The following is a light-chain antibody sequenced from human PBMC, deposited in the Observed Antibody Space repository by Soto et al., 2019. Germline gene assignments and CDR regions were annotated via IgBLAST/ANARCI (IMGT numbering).Light chain of an antibody. V-gene: IGLV2-8*01. Sequence: QSALTQYPSASGSPGQSVTISCTGTSSDVGGYNYVSWYQQHPGKAPKLMIYEVSKRPSGVPDRFSGSKSGNTASLTVSGLQAEGEADYYCSSYAGSNNFVVFGGGTQLTVL. J-gene: IGLJ2*01. CDR3: SSYAGSNNFVV. CDR1: SSDVGGYNY. CDR2: EVS.